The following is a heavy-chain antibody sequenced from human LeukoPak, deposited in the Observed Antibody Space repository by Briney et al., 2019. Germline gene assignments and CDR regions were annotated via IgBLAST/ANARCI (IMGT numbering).Heavy chain of an antibody. CDR2: IYTGGST. V-gene: IGHV4-61*02. CDR3: ARGTRTGHFDY. Sequence: SGSLSLTCTVSGGSISSGSYYWSWIRQPAGKGLEWIGRIYTGGSTNYNPSLKSRVTISVDTSKNQFSLKLSSVTAADTAVYYCARGTRTGHFDYWGRGTLVSVSS. CDR1: GGSISSGSYY. D-gene: IGHD1-14*01. J-gene: IGHJ4*02.